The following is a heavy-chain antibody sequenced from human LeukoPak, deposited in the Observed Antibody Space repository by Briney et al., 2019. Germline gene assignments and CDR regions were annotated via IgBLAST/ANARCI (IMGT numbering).Heavy chain of an antibody. CDR2: IYYSGST. Sequence: SETLSLTCTVSGGSISSYYWSWIRQPPGKGLEWIGYIYYSGSTNYNPSLKSRVTISVDTSKNQFSLKLSSVTAADTAVYYCARDRAAAEHFYYWGQGTLVTVSS. V-gene: IGHV4-59*01. J-gene: IGHJ4*02. CDR1: GGSISSYY. CDR3: ARDRAAAEHFYY. D-gene: IGHD6-13*01.